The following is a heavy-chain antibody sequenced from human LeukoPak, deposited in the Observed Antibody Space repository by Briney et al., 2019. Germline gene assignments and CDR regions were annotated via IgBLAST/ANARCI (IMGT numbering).Heavy chain of an antibody. CDR3: ARGYMYYYDSSGYRTKSLDY. CDR2: IYYSGST. Sequence: TSETLSLTCTVSGGSISSYYWSWIRQPPGKGLEWIGYIYYSGSTNYNPSLKSRVTISVDTSKNQFSLKLSSVTAADTAVYYCARGYMYYYDSSGYRTKSLDYWGQGTLVTVSS. V-gene: IGHV4-59*12. CDR1: GGSISSYY. D-gene: IGHD3-22*01. J-gene: IGHJ4*02.